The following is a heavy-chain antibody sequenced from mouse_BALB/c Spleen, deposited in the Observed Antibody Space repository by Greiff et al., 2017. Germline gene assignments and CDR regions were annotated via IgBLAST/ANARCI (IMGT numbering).Heavy chain of an antibody. V-gene: IGHV5-17*02. CDR2: ISSGSSTI. CDR1: GFTFSSFG. J-gene: IGHJ3*01. Sequence: VQLQQSGGGLVQPGGSRKLSCAASGFTFSSFGMHWVRQAPEKGLEWVAYISSGSSTIYYADTVKGRFTISRDNPKNTLFLQMTSLRSEDTAMYYCARELGRAWFAYWGQGTLVTVSA. CDR3: ARELGRAWFAY. D-gene: IGHD4-1*01.